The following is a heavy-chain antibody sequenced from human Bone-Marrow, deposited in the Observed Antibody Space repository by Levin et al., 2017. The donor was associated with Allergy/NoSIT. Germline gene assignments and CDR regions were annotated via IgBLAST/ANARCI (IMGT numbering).Heavy chain of an antibody. J-gene: IGHJ4*02. CDR2: IYPRDSDT. V-gene: IGHV5-51*01. D-gene: IGHD4-17*01. CDR3: ARIRAATVTTTLDY. Sequence: GESLKISCKGSGYSFTTYWIAWVRQMPGKGLDWMGIIYPRDSDTRYSPSFQGQVTISADKSISTAYVQWSSLRASDAAIYYCARIRAATVTTTLDYWGQGALVTVSS. CDR1: GYSFTTYW.